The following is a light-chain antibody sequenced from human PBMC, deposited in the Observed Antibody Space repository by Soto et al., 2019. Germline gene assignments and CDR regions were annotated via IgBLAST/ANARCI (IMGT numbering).Light chain of an antibody. V-gene: IGKV3-20*01. CDR2: GAS. CDR3: QQYGNSRGT. CDR1: QSVSTSY. Sequence: DSGLTQAPGTLSLSPGDRATLSGRASQSVSTSYLAWYQQKPGQAPRLLIYGASSRATGIPDRFSGSGSGTDFTLTISGLEPEDFAVYYCQQYGNSRGTFGQGTKVDNK. J-gene: IGKJ1*01.